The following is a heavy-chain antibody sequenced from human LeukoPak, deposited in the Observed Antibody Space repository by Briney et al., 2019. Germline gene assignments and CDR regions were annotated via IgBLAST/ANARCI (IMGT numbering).Heavy chain of an antibody. CDR3: ARSYPSYSSGPCDY. Sequence: GGSLRLFCAASGFTFSDYYMSWVRQAPGKGLEWVSYISTSGPTIYYADSVKGRFTISRDNAKNSLYLQINSLRAEDTAVYYCARSYPSYSSGPCDYWGQGTLVTVSS. J-gene: IGHJ4*02. CDR2: ISTSGPTI. D-gene: IGHD6-19*01. V-gene: IGHV3-11*01. CDR1: GFTFSDYY.